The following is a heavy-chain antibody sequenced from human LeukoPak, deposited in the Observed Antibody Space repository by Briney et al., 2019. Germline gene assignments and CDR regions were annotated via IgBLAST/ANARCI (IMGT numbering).Heavy chain of an antibody. V-gene: IGHV4-59*01. J-gene: IGHJ1*01. CDR2: ISYSGST. Sequence: PSETLSLTCTVSGGSINNYYWNWIRQPPGKGLEWIGYISYSGSTNYNPSPKSRVTISVDTSKNQFSLRLTSVTATDTAVYYCARDAWSAYGHNYFQHWGQGTLLTVSS. CDR1: GGSINNYY. CDR3: ARDAWSAYGHNYFQH. D-gene: IGHD5-24*01.